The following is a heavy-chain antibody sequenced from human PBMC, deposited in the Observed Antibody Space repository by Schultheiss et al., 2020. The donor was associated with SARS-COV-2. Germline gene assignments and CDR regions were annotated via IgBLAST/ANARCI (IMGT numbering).Heavy chain of an antibody. D-gene: IGHD2-2*02. V-gene: IGHV3-21*01. Sequence: GGSLRLSCAASGFTFSSYAMTWVRQAPGKGLEWVSSISSRSDYIYYADSVKGRFTFSRDNAKNSLYLQMNSLRAEDTAVYYCARDRGYCSSTNCYTGPFDYLGQGTLVTVSS. CDR3: ARDRGYCSSTNCYTGPFDY. CDR1: GFTFSSYA. J-gene: IGHJ4*02. CDR2: ISSRSDYI.